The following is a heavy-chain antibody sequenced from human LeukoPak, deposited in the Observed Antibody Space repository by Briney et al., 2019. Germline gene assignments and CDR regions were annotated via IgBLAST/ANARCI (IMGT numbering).Heavy chain of an antibody. D-gene: IGHD3-10*01. J-gene: IGHJ4*02. V-gene: IGHV3-21*01. Sequence: GGSLRLSCAASGFTFSSYSMNWVRQAPGKGLEWVSSISCSSSYIYYADSVKGRFTISRDNAKNSLYLQMNSLRAEDTAVYYCARVVGGSGSYSTFDYWGQGTLVTVSS. CDR3: ARVVGGSGSYSTFDY. CDR2: ISCSSSYI. CDR1: GFTFSSYS.